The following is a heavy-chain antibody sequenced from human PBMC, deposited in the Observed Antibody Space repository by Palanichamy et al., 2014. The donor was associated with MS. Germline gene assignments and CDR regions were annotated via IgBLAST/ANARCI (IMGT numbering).Heavy chain of an antibody. CDR2: ISETGAGT. V-gene: IGHV3-23*01. Sequence: EVHLLESGGGLVQPGGSLRLSCAASGFAFSSYGMRWVRQAPGKGLEWVSTISETGAGTYYADSVKGRFTISRDNSKNTVFLQMNSLRADDTAIYYCAKVMPTAAYKYYGLDVWGQGTTVTVSS. J-gene: IGHJ6*02. CDR3: AKVMPTAAYKYYGLDV. CDR1: GFAFSSYG. D-gene: IGHD2-2*01.